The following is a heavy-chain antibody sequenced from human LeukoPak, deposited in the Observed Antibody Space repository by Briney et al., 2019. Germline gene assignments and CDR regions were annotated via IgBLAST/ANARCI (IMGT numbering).Heavy chain of an antibody. CDR1: GVTFSGSA. Sequence: GGSLRLSCAASGVTFSGSAMHWVRQASGKGLEWVGRIRSKANSYATAYAASVKGRFTISRDDSKNTSYLQMNSLKTEDTAVYYRTRVDDDYGDSDDAFDIWGQGTMVTVSS. CDR3: TRVDDDYGDSDDAFDI. D-gene: IGHD4-17*01. V-gene: IGHV3-73*01. CDR2: IRSKANSYAT. J-gene: IGHJ3*02.